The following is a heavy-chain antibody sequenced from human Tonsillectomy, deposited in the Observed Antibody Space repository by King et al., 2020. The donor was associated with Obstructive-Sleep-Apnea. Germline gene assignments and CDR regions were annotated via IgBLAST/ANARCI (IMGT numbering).Heavy chain of an antibody. D-gene: IGHD2-2*01. V-gene: IGHV1-69*01. J-gene: IGHJ4*02. CDR1: GGTFNSYA. CDR2: IIPIFGTT. Sequence: VQLVESGAEVKKPGSSVKVSCKASGGTFNSYAMSWVRQAPGQGLEWVGGIIPIFGTTSYAQKFQGRVTVTADESTNTAYMELSSLRSADTAVYFCARGMLPSATYFDYWGQGTLVTVSS. CDR3: ARGMLPSATYFDY.